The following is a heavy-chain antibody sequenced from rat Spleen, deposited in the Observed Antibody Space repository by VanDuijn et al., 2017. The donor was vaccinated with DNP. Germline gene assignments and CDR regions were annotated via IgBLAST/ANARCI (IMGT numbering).Heavy chain of an antibody. Sequence: EVLLQESGPGLVKPSQSLSLTCSVTGYSITSNYWGWIRKFPGNKLEYIGHISFSGGTNYNPSLKSQISITRDTSKNQFFLHLNSVTTEDTATYYCARWVWYFDYWGQGVMVTVSS. V-gene: IGHV3-1*01. J-gene: IGHJ2*01. CDR3: ARWVWYFDY. CDR1: GYSITSNY. CDR2: ISFSGGT.